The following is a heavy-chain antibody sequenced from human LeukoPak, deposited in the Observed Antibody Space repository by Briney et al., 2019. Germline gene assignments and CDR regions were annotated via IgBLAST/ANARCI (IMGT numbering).Heavy chain of an antibody. CDR3: ARDTSIVDPAGYMDV. V-gene: IGHV3-30*03. CDR2: ISYDGNNQ. Sequence: PGGSLRLSCAASGFTFSNYGMHWVRQAPGKGLEWVAVISYDGNNQYYGDSVKGRFTISRDNSKNTLYLQLNSLRSEDTAVYSCARDTSIVDPAGYMDVWGKGTTVTVSS. CDR1: GFTFSNYG. D-gene: IGHD6-6*01. J-gene: IGHJ6*03.